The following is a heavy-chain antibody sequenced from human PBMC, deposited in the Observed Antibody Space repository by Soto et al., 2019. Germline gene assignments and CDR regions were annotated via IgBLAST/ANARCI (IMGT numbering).Heavy chain of an antibody. CDR2: INHSGST. CDR1: GGSFSGYY. CDR3: ARAPFQQLVNRWFDP. V-gene: IGHV4-34*01. J-gene: IGHJ5*02. D-gene: IGHD6-13*01. Sequence: PSETLSLTCAVYGGSFSGYYWSWIRQPPGKGLEWIGEINHSGSTNYNPSLKSRVTISVDTSKNQFSLKLSSVTAADTAVYYCARAPFQQLVNRWFDPWGQGTLVTVSS.